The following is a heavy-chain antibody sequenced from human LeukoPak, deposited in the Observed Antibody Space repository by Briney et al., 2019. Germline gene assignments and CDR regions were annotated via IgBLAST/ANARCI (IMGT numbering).Heavy chain of an antibody. J-gene: IGHJ5*01. D-gene: IGHD5-12*01. CDR1: GDSISAYY. CDR3: ARGMSAAYDYNWFDS. V-gene: IGHV4-4*07. Sequence: SETLSLTCTVSGDSISAYYWSWIRQPAGRGLEWIGRIHASGSTRYNPSLKSRVTMSVDTSKNQFSLKLTSLTAADPALYFCARGMSAAYDYNWFDSWGQGTLVTVSS. CDR2: IHASGST.